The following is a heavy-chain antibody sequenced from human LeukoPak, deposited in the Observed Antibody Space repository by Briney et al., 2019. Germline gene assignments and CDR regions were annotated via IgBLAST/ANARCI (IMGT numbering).Heavy chain of an antibody. CDR2: VSGSGGST. D-gene: IGHD2-15*01. CDR1: GFTFSRYV. V-gene: IGHV3-23*01. J-gene: IGHJ4*02. CDR3: AKEGYGPIDY. Sequence: GGSLRLSCAASGFTFSRYVMSWVRQAPGKGPEWVSTVSGSGGSTYYADSVKGRFTISRDNSKNTLYLQMNNLGAEDTAVYYCAKEGYGPIDYWGQGNLVTVSS.